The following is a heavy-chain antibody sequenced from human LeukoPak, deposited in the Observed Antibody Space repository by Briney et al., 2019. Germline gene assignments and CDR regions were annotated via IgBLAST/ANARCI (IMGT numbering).Heavy chain of an antibody. CDR3: ARDLYCGVACYAHIFDY. CDR1: GFTFSTYT. Sequence: GGSLRLSCAASGFTFSTYTMHWVRQAPGKGLEWVAFISYDGNNKFYADSVKGRFTISRDNSKNTLYLQMNSLRAEDMAVYYCARDLYCGVACYAHIFDYWGQGTLVTVSS. CDR2: ISYDGNNK. D-gene: IGHD2-21*02. J-gene: IGHJ4*02. V-gene: IGHV3-30-3*01.